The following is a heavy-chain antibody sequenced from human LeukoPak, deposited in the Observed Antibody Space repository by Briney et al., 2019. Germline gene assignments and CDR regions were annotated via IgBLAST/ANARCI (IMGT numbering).Heavy chain of an antibody. D-gene: IGHD6-19*01. Sequence: SETLSLTCTVSGVSISSSNSYWGWIRQPPGKGLEWIGSIYYSGNTYYNASLKSQVSIPIDTSKNQFSLKLSSVTAADTAVYYCARHAAGYSSGWYLEYFQHWGQGTLVTVSS. V-gene: IGHV4-39*01. J-gene: IGHJ1*01. CDR2: IYYSGNT. CDR3: ARHAAGYSSGWYLEYFQH. CDR1: GVSISSSNSY.